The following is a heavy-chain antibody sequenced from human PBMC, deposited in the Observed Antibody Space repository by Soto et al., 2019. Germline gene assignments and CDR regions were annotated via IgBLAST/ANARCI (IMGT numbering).Heavy chain of an antibody. Sequence: SETLSLTCTVSGVSVSSGCYYWSWIRQPPGKGLEWIGYIYYSGSTNYNPSLKSRVTISVDTSKNQFSLKLSSVTAADTAVYYCAREGITGTTADYYYYFGMDVWGQGTTV. D-gene: IGHD1-20*01. CDR3: AREGITGTTADYYYYFGMDV. J-gene: IGHJ6*02. CDR2: IYYSGST. CDR1: GVSVSSGCYY. V-gene: IGHV4-61*01.